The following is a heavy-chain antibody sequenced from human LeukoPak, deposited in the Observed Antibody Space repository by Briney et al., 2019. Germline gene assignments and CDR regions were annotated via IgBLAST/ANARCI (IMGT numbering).Heavy chain of an antibody. J-gene: IGHJ4*02. V-gene: IGHV1-2*02. CDR3: ARYCSSTSCYTPPAY. CDR2: INPNSGGT. Sequence: GASVKVSCKASGYTFTGYYMHWVRQAPGQGLEWMGWINPNSGGTNYAQKLQGRVTMTTDTSTSTAYMELRSLRSDDTAVYYCARYCSSTSCYTPPAYWGQGTLVTVSS. D-gene: IGHD2-2*02. CDR1: GYTFTGYY.